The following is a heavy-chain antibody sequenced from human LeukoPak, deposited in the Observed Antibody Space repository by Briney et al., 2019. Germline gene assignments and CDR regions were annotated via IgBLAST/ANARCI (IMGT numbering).Heavy chain of an antibody. CDR1: GFTFSSYW. Sequence: GGSLRLSRAASGFTFSSYWMSWVRQAPGKGLEWVANIKQDGSERYYVDSVKGRFTISRDNAKTSLYLQMTSLRAEDTAVYYCARDKYFDSSTYYPRFDYWGQGILVTVSS. D-gene: IGHD3-22*01. CDR3: ARDKYFDSSTYYPRFDY. J-gene: IGHJ4*02. V-gene: IGHV3-7*04. CDR2: IKQDGSER.